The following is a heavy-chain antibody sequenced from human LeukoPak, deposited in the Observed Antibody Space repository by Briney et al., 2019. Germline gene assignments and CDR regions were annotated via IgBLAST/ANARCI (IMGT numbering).Heavy chain of an antibody. Sequence: GASVKVSCKASGYTFTSYGISWVRQAPGQGLEWMGWISAYNGNTNYAQKLQGRVTMTTDTSTSTVYMELRSLRSDDTAVYYCARENCGGDCYSFSYYYYMDVWGKGTTVTVSS. J-gene: IGHJ6*03. CDR3: ARENCGGDCYSFSYYYYMDV. D-gene: IGHD2-21*01. V-gene: IGHV1-18*01. CDR1: GYTFTSYG. CDR2: ISAYNGNT.